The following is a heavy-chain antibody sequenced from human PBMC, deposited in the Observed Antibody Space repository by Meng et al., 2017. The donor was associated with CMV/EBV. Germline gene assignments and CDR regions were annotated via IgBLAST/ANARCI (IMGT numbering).Heavy chain of an antibody. Sequence: GESLKISCAASGFTFSSCWMHWVRQAPGKGLVWVSRINSDGSSTSYADSVKGRFTISRDNAKNTLYLQMNSLRAEDTAVYYCARGRLGGSFDYWGQGTLVTVSS. CDR3: ARGRLGGSFDY. V-gene: IGHV3-74*01. CDR2: INSDGSST. CDR1: GFTFSSCW. J-gene: IGHJ4*02. D-gene: IGHD1-26*01.